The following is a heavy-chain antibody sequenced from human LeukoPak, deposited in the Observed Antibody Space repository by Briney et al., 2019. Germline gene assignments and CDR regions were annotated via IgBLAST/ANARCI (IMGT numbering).Heavy chain of an antibody. Sequence: SETLSLTCAVSGVSFDDYYWSWVRQTPGKGLEWIGEINHSGYTNDSPSLKSRVTLSIDTSRKQFSLNLRSVTVADAGIYYCTRMITGHDYWGQGTLVTVSS. D-gene: IGHD3-16*01. CDR2: INHSGYT. CDR3: TRMITGHDY. V-gene: IGHV4-34*01. CDR1: GVSFDDYY. J-gene: IGHJ4*02.